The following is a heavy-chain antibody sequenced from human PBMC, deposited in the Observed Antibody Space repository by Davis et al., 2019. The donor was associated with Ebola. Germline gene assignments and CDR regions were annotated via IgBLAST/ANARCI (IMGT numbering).Heavy chain of an antibody. Sequence: PSETLSLTCAVYGGSFSGYYWSWIRQPPGKGLEWIGEINHSGSTNYNPSLKSRVTISVDTSKNQFSLKLSSVTAADTAVYYCARAPYYYDSSGPFDYWGQGTLVTVSS. CDR3: ARAPYYYDSSGPFDY. D-gene: IGHD3-22*01. J-gene: IGHJ4*02. CDR2: INHSGST. CDR1: GGSFSGYY. V-gene: IGHV4-34*01.